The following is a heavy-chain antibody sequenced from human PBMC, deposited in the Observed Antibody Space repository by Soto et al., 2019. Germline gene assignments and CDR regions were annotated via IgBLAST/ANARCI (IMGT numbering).Heavy chain of an antibody. CDR2: IHRSGGVT. V-gene: IGHV3-23*01. D-gene: IGHD2-15*01. Sequence: QHGGSLRLSCVASGFTFSTYAMNWVRQAPGKGLEWVSGIHRSGGVTYYADSVKGRFFISRDNFNNLLYLHMSGLRTDDTALYYCARGGPADLHSDYWGQGILVTVSS. J-gene: IGHJ4*02. CDR1: GFTFSTYA. CDR3: ARGGPADLHSDY.